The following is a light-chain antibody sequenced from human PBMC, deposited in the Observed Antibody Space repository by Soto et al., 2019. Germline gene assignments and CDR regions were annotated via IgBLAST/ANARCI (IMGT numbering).Light chain of an antibody. CDR3: SSYAGSNTYV. V-gene: IGLV2-11*01. J-gene: IGLJ1*01. CDR1: SSEVGDYNY. Sequence: QSALTQPRSVSGSPGQSVTISCTGTSSEVGDYNYVSWYEQHPGKAPKLMIYEVTKRPSGVPDRFSGSKSGNTASLTISGLQAEDEADYYCSSYAGSNTYVFGTGTKLTVL. CDR2: EVT.